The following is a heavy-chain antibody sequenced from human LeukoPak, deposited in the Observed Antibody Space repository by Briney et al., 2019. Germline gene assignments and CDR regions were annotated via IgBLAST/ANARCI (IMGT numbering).Heavy chain of an antibody. D-gene: IGHD3-22*01. Sequence: GGSLRLSCAASGFTFSSYGMHWVRQAPGKGLEWVAAISYDGSNKYYADSVKGRFTISRDNSKNTLYLQMNSLRAEDTAVYYCAKDRGSSGYLFDYWGQGTLVTVSS. V-gene: IGHV3-30*18. CDR2: ISYDGSNK. CDR1: GFTFSSYG. CDR3: AKDRGSSGYLFDY. J-gene: IGHJ4*02.